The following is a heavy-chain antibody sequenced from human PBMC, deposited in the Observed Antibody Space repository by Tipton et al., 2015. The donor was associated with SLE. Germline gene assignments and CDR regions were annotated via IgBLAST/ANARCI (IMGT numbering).Heavy chain of an antibody. CDR2: IYHSGST. CDR1: GYSLSSGYS. CDR3: ASFADTSYDCTGQADY. V-gene: IGHV4-38-2*01. J-gene: IGHJ4*02. Sequence: TLSLTCAVSGYSLSSGYSWGWMRLPPGKGLEWIGPIYHSGSTYYNPSLGSRVTISLDTSKNQFSLKMTSVTAADTAVYFCASFADTSYDCTGQADYWSQGTFVTVSS. D-gene: IGHD5-12*01.